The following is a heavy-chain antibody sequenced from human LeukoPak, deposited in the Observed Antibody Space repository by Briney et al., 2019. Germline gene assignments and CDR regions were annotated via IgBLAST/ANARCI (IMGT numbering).Heavy chain of an antibody. Sequence: GGSLTLSCAASGFTFSSFGMHWVRQAPGKGLEWVAFSRYNGIETYFADSVKGRFTISRDNSKNTLYLQINSPRGDDSAVYFCARSYGGNFFDYWGQGTLVTVSS. V-gene: IGHV3-30*02. CDR3: ARSYGGNFFDY. CDR2: SRYNGIET. CDR1: GFTFSSFG. D-gene: IGHD4-23*01. J-gene: IGHJ4*02.